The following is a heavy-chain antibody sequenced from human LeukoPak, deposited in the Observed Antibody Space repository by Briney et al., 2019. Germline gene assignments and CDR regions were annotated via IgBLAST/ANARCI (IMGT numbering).Heavy chain of an antibody. CDR1: GGSFSGYY. J-gene: IGHJ6*02. Sequence: SETLSLTCAVYGGSFSGYYWSWIRQPPGKGLEWIGEINHSGSTNYNPSLKSRVTISVDTSKNQFSLKLSSATAADTAVYYCARGSPLNTSYYYYGMDVWGQGTTVTVSS. CDR3: ARGSPLNTSYYYYGMDV. CDR2: INHSGST. V-gene: IGHV4-34*01.